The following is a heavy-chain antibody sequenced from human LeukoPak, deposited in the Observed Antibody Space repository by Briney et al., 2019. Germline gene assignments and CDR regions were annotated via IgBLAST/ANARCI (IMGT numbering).Heavy chain of an antibody. CDR3: ARVPVGVHSLIDY. CDR1: GGSISSTNW. CDR2: IYHSGNT. D-gene: IGHD1-26*01. J-gene: IGHJ4*02. V-gene: IGHV4-4*02. Sequence: PSGTLSLTCAVSGGSISSTNWWSWVRQPPGKGLEWIGEIYHSGNTNYNPSLKSRVTISVDKSKNQFSLKLSSVTAADTAVYYCARVPVGVHSLIDYWGQGTLVTVSS.